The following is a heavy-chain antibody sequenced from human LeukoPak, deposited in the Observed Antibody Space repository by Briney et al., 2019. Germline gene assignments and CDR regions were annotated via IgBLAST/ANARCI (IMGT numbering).Heavy chain of an antibody. J-gene: IGHJ3*02. D-gene: IGHD4-23*01. CDR3: ARWTEPDPGAFDI. CDR2: IIPIFGTA. CDR1: GGTFSSYA. Sequence: SVKVSCKASGGTFSSYAISWVRQAPGQGLEWMGGIIPIFGTANYAQKFQGRVTITADKSTSTAYMELSSLRSEDTAVYYCARWTEPDPGAFDIWGQGTMVTVSS. V-gene: IGHV1-69*06.